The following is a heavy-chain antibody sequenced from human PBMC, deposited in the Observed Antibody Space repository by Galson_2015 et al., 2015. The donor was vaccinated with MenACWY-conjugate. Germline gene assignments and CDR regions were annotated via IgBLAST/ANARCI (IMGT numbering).Heavy chain of an antibody. CDR3: ARLGSGSALFYFDF. J-gene: IGHJ4*02. V-gene: IGHV5-51*01. D-gene: IGHD2-15*01. Sequence: QSGAEVKKPGESLQISCMTSGSSFPNYWIGWVRLMPGKGLEWMGIIYPADSDVRYSPSFRGQVTISADRSISTAYVQWSSLKASDTAVYYCARLGSGSALFYFDFWGQGTLVTVSS. CDR1: GSSFPNYW. CDR2: IYPADSDV.